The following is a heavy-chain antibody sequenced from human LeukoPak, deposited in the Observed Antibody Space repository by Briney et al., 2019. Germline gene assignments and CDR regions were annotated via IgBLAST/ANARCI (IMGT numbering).Heavy chain of an antibody. Sequence: GGSLRLSCAASGFTFSCYWMHWVRQAPGKGLVWVSRVATDGTGPSYADFVKGRFTISRDNAKDTLYLQTNSLSAEDTAVYYCARDMGPYGGNPGGSWGQGTLVTVSS. D-gene: IGHD4-23*01. CDR1: GFTFSCYW. J-gene: IGHJ5*02. V-gene: IGHV3-74*01. CDR2: VATDGTGP. CDR3: ARDMGPYGGNPGGS.